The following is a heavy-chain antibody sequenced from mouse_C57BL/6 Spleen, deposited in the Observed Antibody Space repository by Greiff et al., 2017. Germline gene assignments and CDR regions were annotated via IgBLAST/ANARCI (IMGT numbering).Heavy chain of an antibody. V-gene: IGHV1-9*01. D-gene: IGHD2-4*01. CDR1: GYTFTGYW. Sequence: QVTLKVSGAELMKPGASVKLSCKATGYTFTGYWIEWVKQRPGHGLEWIGEILPGSGSTNYNEKFKGKATFTAYTSSNTAYMQLSSLTTEDSAIYYCARRGDYDGFDYWGQGTTLTVSS. CDR3: ARRGDYDGFDY. CDR2: ILPGSGST. J-gene: IGHJ2*01.